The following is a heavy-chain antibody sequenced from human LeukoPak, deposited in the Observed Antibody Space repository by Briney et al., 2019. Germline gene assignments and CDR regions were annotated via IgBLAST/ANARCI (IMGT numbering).Heavy chain of an antibody. J-gene: IGHJ6*03. Sequence: PGGSLRLSCAASGFTFDDYAMHWVRQAPGKGLEWVSLISWDGGSTYYADSVKGRFTISRDNSKNSLYLQMNSLRAEDTALYYCAKDGAAGETDYYYYYMDVWGKGTTVTVSS. CDR1: GFTFDDYA. D-gene: IGHD6-13*01. V-gene: IGHV3-43D*03. CDR2: ISWDGGST. CDR3: AKDGAAGETDYYYYYMDV.